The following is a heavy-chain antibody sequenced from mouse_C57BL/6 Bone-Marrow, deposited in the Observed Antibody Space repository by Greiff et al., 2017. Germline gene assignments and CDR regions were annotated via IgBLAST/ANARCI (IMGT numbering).Heavy chain of an antibody. Sequence: QVQLKQSGAELARPGASVKLSCKASGYTFTSYGISWVKQRTGQGLEWIGEIYPRSGNTYYNEKFKGKATLTADKSSSTAYMELRSLTSEDSAVYFCSILFYYYGSSYPDYWGQGTTLTVSS. CDR2: IYPRSGNT. V-gene: IGHV1-81*01. CDR3: SILFYYYGSSYPDY. J-gene: IGHJ2*01. D-gene: IGHD1-1*01. CDR1: GYTFTSYG.